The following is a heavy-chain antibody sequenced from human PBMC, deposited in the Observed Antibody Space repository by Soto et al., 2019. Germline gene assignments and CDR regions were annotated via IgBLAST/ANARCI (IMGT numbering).Heavy chain of an antibody. D-gene: IGHD4-17*01. CDR2: INPNSGGT. Sequence: QVQLVQSGAEVKKPGASVKVSCKASGYTFTGYYMHWVRQAPGQGLEWMGWINPNSGGTNYAQKFQGWVTMTRDTSISTACMELSRLRSDDTAVYYCAGGTEVYYGEVLDWFDPWGQGALVTVSS. V-gene: IGHV1-2*04. J-gene: IGHJ5*02. CDR1: GYTFTGYY. CDR3: AGGTEVYYGEVLDWFDP.